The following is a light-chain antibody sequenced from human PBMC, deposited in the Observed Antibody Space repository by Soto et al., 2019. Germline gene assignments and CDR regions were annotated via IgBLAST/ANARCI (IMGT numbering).Light chain of an antibody. CDR1: QSVSSSY. Sequence: EIVLTQSPGTLSLSPGERAPLSCRASQSVSSSYLAWYQQKPGQAPGLLIYGASSRATGIPDRFSGSGSGTDFTLTISSLQSEDFAVYYCQQYNNWWTFGQGTKVDI. CDR2: GAS. V-gene: IGKV3-20*01. CDR3: QQYNNWWT. J-gene: IGKJ1*01.